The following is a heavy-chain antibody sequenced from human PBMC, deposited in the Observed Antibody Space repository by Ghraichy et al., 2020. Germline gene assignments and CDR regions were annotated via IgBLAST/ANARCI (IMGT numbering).Heavy chain of an antibody. D-gene: IGHD6-13*01. Sequence: SQTLLLTCTVSGGSISSYYWSWIRQPPGMGLEWIGYIYYSGNTNYNPSLKSRVAISRDTSKTQFSLRLTSVTAADTAVYYCARGLYGSNWYAVDFWGQGTLVTVSS. CDR2: IYYSGNT. V-gene: IGHV4-59*01. CDR1: GGSISSYY. CDR3: ARGLYGSNWYAVDF. J-gene: IGHJ4*02.